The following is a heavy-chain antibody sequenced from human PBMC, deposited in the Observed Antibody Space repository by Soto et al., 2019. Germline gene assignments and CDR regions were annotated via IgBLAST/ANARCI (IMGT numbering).Heavy chain of an antibody. CDR1: GFTFRNYG. J-gene: IGHJ2*01. CDR2: IWYDGSNT. V-gene: IGHV3-33*01. CDR3: TRDVSSRYFDL. Sequence: QVQLVESGGGVVQPGRSLRLSCAASGFTFRNYGMHWVRQAPGKGLEWVALIWYDGSNTFYTDSVKGRFTISRDNSKSPLHLQMNSLRAEDTAFYYCTRDVSSRYFDLWGRGSLVTVSS.